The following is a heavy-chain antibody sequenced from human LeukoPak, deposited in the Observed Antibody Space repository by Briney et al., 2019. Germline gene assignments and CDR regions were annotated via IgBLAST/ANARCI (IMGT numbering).Heavy chain of an antibody. D-gene: IGHD3-3*01. J-gene: IGHJ4*02. V-gene: IGHV3-23*01. CDR3: AKDASRLLRFLEWLPGYFDY. CDR1: GFTFSSYA. CDR2: ISGSGGST. Sequence: GGSLRLSCAASGFTFSSYALSWVRQAPGEGLEWVSAISGSGGSTYYADSVKGRFTISRDNSKNTLYLQMNSLRAEDTAVYYCAKDASRLLRFLEWLPGYFDYWGQGTLVTVSS.